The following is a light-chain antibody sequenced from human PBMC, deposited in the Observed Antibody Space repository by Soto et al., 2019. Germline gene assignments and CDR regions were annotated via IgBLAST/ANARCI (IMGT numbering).Light chain of an antibody. CDR3: QQYGRT. CDR1: QSVSSY. CDR2: DAS. V-gene: IGKV3-11*01. Sequence: EIVLTQSPATLSLSPWERATLSCRASQSVSSYLAWYQQKPGQAPRLLIYDASNRATGIPDRFSGSGSGTDFTLTISRLEPEDFAMYYCQQYGRTFGLGTKVDIK. J-gene: IGKJ1*01.